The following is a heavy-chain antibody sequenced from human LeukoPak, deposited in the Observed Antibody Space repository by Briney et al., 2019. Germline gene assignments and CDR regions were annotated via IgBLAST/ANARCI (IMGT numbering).Heavy chain of an antibody. CDR3: ARVRLDRSERNLDAFEN. D-gene: IGHD1-14*01. CDR1: GFTFSTYE. V-gene: IGHV3-53*01. Sequence: QPGGSLRLSCVGASGFTFSTYEMNWVRQAPGKGLEWVSNIYSGGSTYYADSVKGRFTISRDNSKNTVYLQMNSLRAGDTAVYFCARVRLDRSERNLDAFENWGQGTMVTVSS. J-gene: IGHJ3*02. CDR2: IYSGGST.